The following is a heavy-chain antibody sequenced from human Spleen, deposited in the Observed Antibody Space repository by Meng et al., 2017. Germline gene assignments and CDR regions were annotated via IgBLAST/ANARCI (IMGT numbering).Heavy chain of an antibody. D-gene: IGHD3-10*01. Sequence: ASVKVSCKPSGYNFPDYYMHWVRQAPGQGLEWMGRINPNSGGTNYAQKFQGRVTMTRDTSISTAYMELSRLRSDDTAVYYCARVLFGSGSDEYDYWGQGTLVTVSS. CDR2: INPNSGGT. V-gene: IGHV1-2*06. J-gene: IGHJ4*02. CDR1: GYNFPDYY. CDR3: ARVLFGSGSDEYDY.